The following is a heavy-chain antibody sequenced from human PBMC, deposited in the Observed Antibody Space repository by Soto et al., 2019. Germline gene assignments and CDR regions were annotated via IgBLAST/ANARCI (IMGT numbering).Heavy chain of an antibody. Sequence: GGSLRLSCAASGFTFNNAWMNWVRQAPGKGLEWVGRIKSITDGGTIDYAAPVKGRFIISRDDSINTLYLQVNSLKTEDTALYYCTTDSADFVVVPATYGMDVWGQGTTVTVSS. D-gene: IGHD2-2*01. J-gene: IGHJ6*02. CDR1: GFTFNNAW. CDR3: TTDSADFVVVPATYGMDV. V-gene: IGHV3-15*01. CDR2: IKSITDGGTI.